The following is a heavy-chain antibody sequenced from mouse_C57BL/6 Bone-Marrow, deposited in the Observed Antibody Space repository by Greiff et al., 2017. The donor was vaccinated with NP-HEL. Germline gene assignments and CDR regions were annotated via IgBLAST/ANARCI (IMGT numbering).Heavy chain of an antibody. V-gene: IGHV1-50*01. J-gene: IGHJ2*01. CDR1: GYTFTSYW. CDR3: AREGVVARYYFDY. D-gene: IGHD1-1*01. CDR2: IDPSDSYT. Sequence: KESCKASGYTFTSYWMQWVKQRPGQGLEWIGEIDPSDSYTNYNQKFKGKATLTVDTSSSTAYMQLSSLTSEDSAVYYCAREGVVARYYFDYWGQGTTLTVSS.